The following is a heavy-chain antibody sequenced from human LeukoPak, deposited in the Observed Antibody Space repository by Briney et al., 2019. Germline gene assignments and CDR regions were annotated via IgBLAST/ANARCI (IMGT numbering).Heavy chain of an antibody. J-gene: IGHJ4*02. CDR1: GDSISSSSYY. V-gene: IGHV4-39*01. D-gene: IGHD3-16*01. CDR2: IFSGSA. CDR3: ARQGERPGISAY. Sequence: SETLSLTCTVSGDSISSSSYYWGWVRQPPGKGLEWIGSIFSGSAYYSPSLKSRITISLNTSKNQFSLNLSSVTAADTAVYYCARQGERPGISAYWGQGTLVTVSS.